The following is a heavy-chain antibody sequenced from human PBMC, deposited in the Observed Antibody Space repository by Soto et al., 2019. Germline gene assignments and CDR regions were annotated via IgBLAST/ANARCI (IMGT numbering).Heavy chain of an antibody. Sequence: QVQLVESGGGVVQSGRALRLSCAASGFSFSNFGMHWVRQAPGKGLEWVAAISADGSDKYFSGSVKGRFTISRDNSKNTLFLQLNSLRVEDTAVYYCVRGSDVARQELDYWVQGTLVTVSS. CDR2: ISADGSDK. J-gene: IGHJ4*02. CDR1: GFSFSNFG. V-gene: IGHV3-30*03. CDR3: VRGSDVARQELDY. D-gene: IGHD2-15*01.